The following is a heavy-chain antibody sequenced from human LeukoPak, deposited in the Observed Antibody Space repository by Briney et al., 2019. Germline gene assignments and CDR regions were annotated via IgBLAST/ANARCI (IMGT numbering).Heavy chain of an antibody. V-gene: IGHV7-4-1*02. CDR2: INTNTGNP. CDR1: GYTFTSYA. CDR3: ARDRTPYYYGSGSYYPNWFDP. J-gene: IGHJ5*02. Sequence: ASVKVSCKASGYTFTSYAMNWVRQAPGQGLEWMGWINTNTGNPTYAQGFTGRFVFSLDTSVSTAYLQTSSLKAEDTAVYYCARDRTPYYYGSGSYYPNWFDPWGQGTLVTVSS. D-gene: IGHD3-10*01.